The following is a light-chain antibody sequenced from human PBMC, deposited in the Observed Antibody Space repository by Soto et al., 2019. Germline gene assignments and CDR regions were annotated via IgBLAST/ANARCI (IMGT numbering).Light chain of an antibody. J-gene: IGKJ1*01. CDR3: QQYGSSGT. Sequence: EVVLTQSPGTLSLSPGERATLSCRASQSVSNNYLAWYQQKPGQAPRLLIYGASNRATGIPDRFSGSGSGRDLTLTISRLEPADFAVYYCQQYGSSGTFGQGTKVDIK. V-gene: IGKV3-20*01. CDR1: QSVSNNY. CDR2: GAS.